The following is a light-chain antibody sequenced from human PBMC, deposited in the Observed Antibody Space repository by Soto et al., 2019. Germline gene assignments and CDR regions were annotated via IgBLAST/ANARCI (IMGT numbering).Light chain of an antibody. CDR2: DVS. CDR1: SSDVGTYNY. J-gene: IGLJ2*01. CDR3: CSYAGSYTPV. Sequence: QSALTQPRSVSGSPGQSVTISCTGTSSDVGTYNYVSWYQQHPGKAPKLMIYDVSQRPSGVPDRFSGSKSGNTASLTISGLQSEDESDYYFCSYAGSYTPVLGGGTKLTVL. V-gene: IGLV2-11*01.